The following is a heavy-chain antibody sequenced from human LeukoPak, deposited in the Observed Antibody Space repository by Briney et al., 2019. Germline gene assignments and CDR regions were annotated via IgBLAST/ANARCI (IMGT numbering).Heavy chain of an antibody. V-gene: IGHV4-34*01. Sequence: PSETLSLTCAVYGGSFSGYYWSWIRQPPGKGLEWIGEINHSGSTSYNPSLKSRVTISVDTSKNQFSLKLSSVTAADTAVYYCASSAGAGGYYYYGMDVWGQGTTVTVSS. CDR1: GGSFSGYY. D-gene: IGHD1-26*01. CDR3: ASSAGAGGYYYYGMDV. CDR2: INHSGST. J-gene: IGHJ6*02.